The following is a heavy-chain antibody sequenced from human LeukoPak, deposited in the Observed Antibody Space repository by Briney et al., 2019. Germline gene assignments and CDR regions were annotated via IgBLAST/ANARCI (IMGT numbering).Heavy chain of an antibody. J-gene: IGHJ4*02. Sequence: ASVKVSCKASGYTFTNYGISWVPQAPGQGLEWMGWISAYNGNTNYAQKLQGRVTMTTDTSTSTAYMELRSLRSDDTAVYYCARHEERGSPFDYWGQGTLVTVSS. CDR2: ISAYNGNT. CDR3: ARHEERGSPFDY. V-gene: IGHV1-18*04. CDR1: GYTFTNYG. D-gene: IGHD3-16*01.